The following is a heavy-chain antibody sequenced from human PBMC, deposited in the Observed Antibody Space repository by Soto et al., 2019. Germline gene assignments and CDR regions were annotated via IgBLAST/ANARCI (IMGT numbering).Heavy chain of an antibody. Sequence: QVQLVQSGAEVKKPGASVKVSCKASGYTFTSYGINWVRQATGQGLEWMGWMNPNSGNTGYAQKFQGRATMTRDTSISTAYMELSSLRSEDTAVYYCTITDTKTHANWRSEWGQGTLVTVSS. J-gene: IGHJ4*02. D-gene: IGHD1-1*01. CDR3: TITDTKTHANWRSE. CDR2: MNPNSGNT. V-gene: IGHV1-8*01. CDR1: GYTFTSYG.